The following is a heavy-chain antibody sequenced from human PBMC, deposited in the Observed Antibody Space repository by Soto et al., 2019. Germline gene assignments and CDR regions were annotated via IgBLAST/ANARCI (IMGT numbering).Heavy chain of an antibody. CDR2: TNSDGTDS. Sequence: GGSLRLSCAAAGFDFEDYAMHWVRQVPGKGLEWVSLTNSDGTDSYYMDSVKGRFTISRDNAKSTLYLQMDRLRPEDTALYFCAKSLYYYDSSPLDHWGQGXLVTVS. CDR1: GFDFEDYA. CDR3: AKSLYYYDSSPLDH. V-gene: IGHV3-43D*04. J-gene: IGHJ4*02. D-gene: IGHD3-22*01.